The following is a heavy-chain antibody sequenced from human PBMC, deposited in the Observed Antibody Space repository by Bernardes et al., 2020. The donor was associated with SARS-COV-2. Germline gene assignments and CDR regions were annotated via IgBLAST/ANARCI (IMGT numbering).Heavy chain of an antibody. CDR2: ISSRGDTI. CDR1: GFMFRVYS. J-gene: IGHJ3*01. CDR3: ASPGEAVAGRFDAFAD. D-gene: IGHD6-19*01. V-gene: IGHV3-48*02. Sequence: GGSLRLSCVASGFMFRVYSMNWVRQIPGKGLEWVAYISSRGDTIHYADSVKGRFTVSRDNSRNSMFLQMNSLRDEDTAVYYCASPGEAVAGRFDAFADWGQGTHVTVSA.